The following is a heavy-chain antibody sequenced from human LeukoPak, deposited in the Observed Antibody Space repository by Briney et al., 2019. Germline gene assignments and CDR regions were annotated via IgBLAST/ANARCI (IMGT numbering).Heavy chain of an antibody. CDR2: INHSGST. D-gene: IGHD3-10*01. J-gene: IGHJ6*03. CDR3: ARHRRMVRGVSPHYYYMDV. CDR1: GGSFSGYY. Sequence: SETLSLTCAVYGGSFSGYYWSWIRQPPGKGLEWIGEINHSGSTNYNPSPKSRVTISVDTSKNQFSLKLSSVTAADTAVYYCARHRRMVRGVSPHYYYMDVWGKGTTVTISS. V-gene: IGHV4-34*01.